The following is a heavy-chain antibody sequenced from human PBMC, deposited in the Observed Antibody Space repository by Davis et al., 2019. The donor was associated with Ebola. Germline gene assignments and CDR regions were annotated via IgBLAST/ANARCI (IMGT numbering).Heavy chain of an antibody. Sequence: AASVKVSCKASGYTFTSYYMHWVRQAPGQGLEWMGIINPIGGSTSYAQKFQGRVTMTRATSTSTVYMELSSLRSEDTAVYYCSTGTYYYDSSGYGARYFDHWGRGTLVIVSS. CDR1: GYTFTSYY. V-gene: IGHV1-46*01. CDR3: STGTYYYDSSGYGARYFDH. CDR2: INPIGGST. J-gene: IGHJ2*01. D-gene: IGHD3-22*01.